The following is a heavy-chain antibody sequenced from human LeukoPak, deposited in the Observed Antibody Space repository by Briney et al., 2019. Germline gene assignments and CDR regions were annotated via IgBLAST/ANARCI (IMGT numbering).Heavy chain of an antibody. Sequence: GESLKISCKGSGYSFTSYWIGWVRQMPGKGLEWMGIIYSDDSDTRYSPSFHGQVTISADKSISTAYLQWSVLKASDTAMYYCARSGRLGTFDIWGQGTVVTVSS. CDR3: ARSGRLGTFDI. D-gene: IGHD1-26*01. J-gene: IGHJ3*02. V-gene: IGHV5-51*01. CDR2: IYSDDSDT. CDR1: GYSFTSYW.